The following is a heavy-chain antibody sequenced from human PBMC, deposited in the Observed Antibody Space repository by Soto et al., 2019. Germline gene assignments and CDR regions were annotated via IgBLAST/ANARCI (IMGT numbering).Heavy chain of an antibody. V-gene: IGHV4-61*01. J-gene: IGHJ3*02. Sequence: SETLSLTCTVSGGSVSSGSYYWSWIRQPPGKGLEWIGYIYYSGSTNYNPSLKSRVTISVDTSKNQFSLKLSSVTAADTAVYYCARSGDLEGTDDAFDIWGQGTMVTVSS. D-gene: IGHD2-21*02. CDR2: IYYSGST. CDR3: ARSGDLEGTDDAFDI. CDR1: GGSVSSGSYY.